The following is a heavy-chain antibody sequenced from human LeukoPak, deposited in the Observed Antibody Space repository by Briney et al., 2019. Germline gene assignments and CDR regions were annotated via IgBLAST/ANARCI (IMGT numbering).Heavy chain of an antibody. CDR1: GGSISSYY. CDR3: ARSSGYYFFDY. V-gene: IGHV4-59*01. CDR2: IYYSGST. J-gene: IGHJ4*02. Sequence: PSETPSLTCTVSGGSISSYYWSWIRQPPGKGLEWIGYIYYSGSTNYNPSLKSRVTISVDTSKNQFSLKLSSVTVADTAVYYCARSSGYYFFDYWGQGTLVTVSS. D-gene: IGHD3-22*01.